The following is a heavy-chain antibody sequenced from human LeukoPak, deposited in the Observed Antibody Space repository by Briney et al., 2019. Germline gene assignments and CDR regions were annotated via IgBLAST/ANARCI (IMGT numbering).Heavy chain of an antibody. CDR1: GYTFTSYG. J-gene: IGHJ4*02. CDR3: ARDSITMVRGDGKGRYFDY. V-gene: IGHV1-18*01. CDR2: ISAYNGNT. D-gene: IGHD3-10*01. Sequence: ASVKVSCKASGYTFTSYGISWVRQAPGQGLEWMGWISAYNGNTNYAQKLQGRVTMTTDTPTSTAYMELRSLRSDDTAVYYCARDSITMVRGDGKGRYFDYWGQGTLVTVSS.